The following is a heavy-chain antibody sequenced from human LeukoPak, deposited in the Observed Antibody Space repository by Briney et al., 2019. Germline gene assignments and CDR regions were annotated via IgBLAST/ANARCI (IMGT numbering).Heavy chain of an antibody. CDR1: GFTFSSYG. J-gene: IGHJ4*02. D-gene: IGHD1-26*01. CDR2: ISGSGGST. V-gene: IGHV3-23*01. Sequence: TGGSLRLSCAASGFTFSSYGMSWVRQAPGKGLEWVSAISGSGGSTYYADSVKGRFTISRDNSKNTLYLQMNSLRAEDTAVYYCAKSSGSFTSCDYWGQGTLVTVSS. CDR3: AKSSGSFTSCDY.